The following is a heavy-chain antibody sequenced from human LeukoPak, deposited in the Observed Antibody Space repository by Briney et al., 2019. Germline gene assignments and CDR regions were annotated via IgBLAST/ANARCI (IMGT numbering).Heavy chain of an antibody. Sequence: PSETLSLACTVSGGSISSYYWSWILQPPGKGLEWIGYIYYSGSTNYNPSLKSRVTISVDTSKNQFSLKLSSVTAADTAVYYCARDLGYDILTGAFDPWGQGTLVTVSS. J-gene: IGHJ5*02. CDR2: IYYSGST. CDR1: GGSISSYY. V-gene: IGHV4-59*01. D-gene: IGHD3-9*01. CDR3: ARDLGYDILTGAFDP.